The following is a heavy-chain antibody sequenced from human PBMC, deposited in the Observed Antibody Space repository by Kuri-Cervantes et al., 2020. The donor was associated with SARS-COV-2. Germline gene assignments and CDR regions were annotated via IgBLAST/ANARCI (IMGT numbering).Heavy chain of an antibody. CDR1: GVTFSHYA. CDR2: ISSSGSTI. D-gene: IGHD6-13*01. J-gene: IGHJ4*02. V-gene: IGHV3-11*01. Sequence: GESLKISCAASGVTFSHYAMSWVRQAPGKGLEWVSYISSSGSTIYYADSVKGRFTISRDNAKNSLYLQMNSLRAEDTAVYYCASLPARIAAAGYDYWGQGTLVTVSS. CDR3: ASLPARIAAAGYDY.